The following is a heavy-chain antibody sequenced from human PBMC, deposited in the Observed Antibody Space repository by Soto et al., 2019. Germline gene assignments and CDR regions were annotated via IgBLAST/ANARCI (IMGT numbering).Heavy chain of an antibody. Sequence: GASVKVSCKASGYTFTGYYMHWVRQAPGKGLEWMGGFDPEDGETIYAQKFQGRVTMTEDTSTDTAYMELSSPRSEDTAVYYCATARIYYDILTGPGGPNWFDPWGQGTLVTVSS. CDR2: FDPEDGET. V-gene: IGHV1-24*01. CDR3: ATARIYYDILTGPGGPNWFDP. CDR1: GYTFTGYY. D-gene: IGHD3-9*01. J-gene: IGHJ5*02.